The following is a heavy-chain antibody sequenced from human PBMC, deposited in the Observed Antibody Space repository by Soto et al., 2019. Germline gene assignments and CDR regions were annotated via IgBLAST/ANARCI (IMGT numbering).Heavy chain of an antibody. Sequence: ASVKVSCKASGYTFTSYYMHWVRQAPGQGLEWMGIINPSGGSTSYAQKFQGRVTMTRDTSTSTVYMELSSLRSEDTAVYYCARDRRIAAAGHDYYYGMDVWGQGTTVTVSS. J-gene: IGHJ6*02. V-gene: IGHV1-46*01. D-gene: IGHD6-13*01. CDR2: INPSGGST. CDR1: GYTFTSYY. CDR3: ARDRRIAAAGHDYYYGMDV.